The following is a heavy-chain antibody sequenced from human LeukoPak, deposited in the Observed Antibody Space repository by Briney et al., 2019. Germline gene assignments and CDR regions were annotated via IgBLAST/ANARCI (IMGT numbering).Heavy chain of an antibody. D-gene: IGHD3-10*01. CDR1: GGSFSGYY. CDR3: ARGVNYNYYGSGPRFDP. V-gene: IGHV4-34*01. Sequence: TSSETLSLTCAVYGGSFSGYYWSWIRQPPGKGLEWIGEISHSGSTNYNPSLKSRVTISVDTSKNQFSLKLSSVTAADTAVYYCARGVNYNYYGSGPRFDPWGQGTLVTVSS. J-gene: IGHJ5*02. CDR2: ISHSGST.